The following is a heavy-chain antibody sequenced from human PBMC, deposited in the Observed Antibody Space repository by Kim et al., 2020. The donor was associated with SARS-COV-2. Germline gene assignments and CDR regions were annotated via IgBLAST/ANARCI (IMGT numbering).Heavy chain of an antibody. Sequence: YADSVKGRYHHTRDNAKNSLYPQMNSMRAEDTAVYYCARSKIAVAGGVGYWGQGTLVTVSS. V-gene: IGHV3-11*04. D-gene: IGHD6-19*01. CDR3: ARSKIAVAGGVGY. J-gene: IGHJ4*02.